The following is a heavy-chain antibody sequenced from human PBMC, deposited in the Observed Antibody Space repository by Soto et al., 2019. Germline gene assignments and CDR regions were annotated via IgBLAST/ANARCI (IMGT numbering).Heavy chain of an antibody. J-gene: IGHJ6*02. V-gene: IGHV3-33*08. CDR1: GFTFNTYG. CDR2: IWYDGSNK. Sequence: QVQLVESGGGVVQPGGSLILSCTTSGFTFNTYGMHWVRQAPGKGLEWVAIIWYDGSNKYYADSVKGRFTISRDNSKNTLNLQMNSRRAEDTALYYCARADCTGAYCYSWPFNYGVDVWGQGTTVTVSS. CDR3: ARADCTGAYCYSWPFNYGVDV. D-gene: IGHD2-15*01.